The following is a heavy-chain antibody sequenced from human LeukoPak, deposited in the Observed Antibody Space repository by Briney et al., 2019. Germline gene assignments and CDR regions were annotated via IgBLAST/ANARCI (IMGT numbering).Heavy chain of an antibody. V-gene: IGHV3-23*01. CDR3: AKLPYPIAGSGF. CDR1: GFTFSNYG. Sequence: PGGTLRLSCAASGFTFSNYGMSWVRQAPGKGLEWVSAISGSGGSTCYADSVKGRFTISRDNSKNTLYLQMNGLRAEDTAVYYCAKLPYPIAGSGFWGQGTLVTVSS. J-gene: IGHJ4*02. CDR2: ISGSGGST. D-gene: IGHD6-13*01.